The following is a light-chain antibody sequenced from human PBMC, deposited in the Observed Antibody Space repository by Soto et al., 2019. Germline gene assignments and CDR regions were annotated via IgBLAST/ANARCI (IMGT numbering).Light chain of an antibody. CDR3: QQYNNWPPYT. V-gene: IGKV3-15*01. CDR2: GAT. J-gene: IGKJ2*01. CDR1: QSVSSN. Sequence: EIVMTQSPATLSVSPGERATLSCRASQSVSSNLAWYQQKPGQAPRLLIYGATTRPTGIPARFSGSGSGKEFTLTISSLQSEDFAVYYCQQYNNWPPYTFGQGTQLEIK.